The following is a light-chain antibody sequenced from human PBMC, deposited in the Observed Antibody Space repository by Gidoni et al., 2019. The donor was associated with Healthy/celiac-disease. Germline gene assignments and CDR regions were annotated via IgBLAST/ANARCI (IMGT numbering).Light chain of an antibody. J-gene: IGKJ4*01. V-gene: IGKV1-39*01. CDR3: QQSYSTPH. CDR2: AAS. Sequence: DIQMTQSPSSLSASVGDRVTITCRASQSISSYLNWYQQKPGKAPKLLIYAASSLQSGVPSRFSGSGSGTDFTLTISSLRPEDFATYYCQQSYSTPHFGGGTKVEIK. CDR1: QSISSY.